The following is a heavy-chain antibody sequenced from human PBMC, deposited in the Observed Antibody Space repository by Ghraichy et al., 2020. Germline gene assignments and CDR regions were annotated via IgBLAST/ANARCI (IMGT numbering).Heavy chain of an antibody. CDR1: GFTFSSYA. J-gene: IGHJ4*02. Sequence: GGSLRLSCAASGFTFSSYAMSWVRQAPGKGLEWVSAISGSGSSTYYADSVKGRFTNSIGNSKNTLYLQMNSLRAEDTAVYYCAKGGKGYSTSWYDYWGQGTLVTVSS. V-gene: IGHV3-23*01. CDR2: ISGSGSST. D-gene: IGHD6-13*01. CDR3: AKGGKGYSTSWYDY.